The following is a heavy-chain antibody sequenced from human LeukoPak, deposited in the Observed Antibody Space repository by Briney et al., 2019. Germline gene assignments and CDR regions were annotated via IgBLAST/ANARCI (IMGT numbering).Heavy chain of an antibody. CDR2: LYSGGNT. Sequence: GGSLRHSCAASGFTVSSNSMSWVRQAPGKGLEWVSVLYSGGNTYYADSVKGRFTISRDNSKNTLYLQMNSLRTEDTAVYYCARDRSDGFDYWGQGTLVTVSS. J-gene: IGHJ4*02. V-gene: IGHV3-53*01. CDR3: ARDRSDGFDY. CDR1: GFTVSSNS.